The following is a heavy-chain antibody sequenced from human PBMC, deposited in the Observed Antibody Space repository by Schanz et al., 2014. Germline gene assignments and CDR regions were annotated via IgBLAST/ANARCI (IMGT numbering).Heavy chain of an antibody. CDR3: ARDGVDAAAGGNY. CDR2: INGYNGHT. J-gene: IGHJ4*02. Sequence: QVQVVQSGAEVKKPGASVKVSCKASGYTFTDYGVIWVRQAPGQGLEWMGWINGYNGHTLYAQKFQGRVTMTTDTSTSTSYMELTSLRFDDTAVYYCARDGVDAAAGGNYWGQGTLVTVSS. CDR1: GYTFTDYG. V-gene: IGHV1-18*01. D-gene: IGHD6-13*01.